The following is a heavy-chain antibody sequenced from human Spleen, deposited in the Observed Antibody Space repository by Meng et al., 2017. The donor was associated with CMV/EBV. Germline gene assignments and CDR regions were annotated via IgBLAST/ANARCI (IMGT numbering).Heavy chain of an antibody. V-gene: IGHV4-39*07. D-gene: IGHD5-12*01. CDR2: IYYSGST. CDR3: ARVVPLSDTSGYYFDY. CDR1: GGSISSSSYY. J-gene: IGHJ4*02. Sequence: GSLRLSCTVSGGSISSSSYYWGWIRQPPGKGLEWIGSIYYSGSTYYNPSLKSRVTISIDTSKNQFSLRLRSVTAADTAVYYCARVVPLSDTSGYYFDYWGQGMLVTVSS.